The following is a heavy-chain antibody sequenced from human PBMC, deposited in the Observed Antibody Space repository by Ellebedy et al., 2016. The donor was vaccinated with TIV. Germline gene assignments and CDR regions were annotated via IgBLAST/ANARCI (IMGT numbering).Heavy chain of an antibody. CDR1: GYSFTNYW. Sequence: KVSCKGSGYSFTNYWISWVRQMPGKGLEWIGKIDPTDSSTIYSPSFQGHVTISAYKSISTAYLQWSGLKASDTAIYYCTRRTNSGYDYWGQGTLVTVSS. CDR2: IDPTDSST. CDR3: TRRTNSGYDY. V-gene: IGHV5-10-1*01. J-gene: IGHJ4*02. D-gene: IGHD5-12*01.